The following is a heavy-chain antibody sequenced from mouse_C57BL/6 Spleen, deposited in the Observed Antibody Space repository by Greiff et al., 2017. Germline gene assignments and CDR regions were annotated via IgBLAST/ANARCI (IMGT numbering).Heavy chain of an antibody. CDR3: ARRDALYYGSSPWYFDV. J-gene: IGHJ1*03. Sequence: QVQLQQPGAELVKPGASVKLSCKASGYTFTSYWMHWVKQRPGRGLEWIGRIDPNSGGTKYNEKFKSKATLTVDKPSSPAYMQLSSLTSEDSAVYYCARRDALYYGSSPWYFDVWGTGTTVTVSS. CDR1: GYTFTSYW. D-gene: IGHD1-1*01. V-gene: IGHV1-72*01. CDR2: IDPNSGGT.